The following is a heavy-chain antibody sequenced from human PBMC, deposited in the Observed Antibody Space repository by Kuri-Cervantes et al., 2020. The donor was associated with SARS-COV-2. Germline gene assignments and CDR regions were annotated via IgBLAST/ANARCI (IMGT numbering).Heavy chain of an antibody. J-gene: IGHJ4*02. CDR2: INGYNDNT. Sequence: ASVKVSCKASGYTFTNYGISWVRQAPRQGLEWMGWINGYNDNTKYAQKLQGRVTMTTDTSTSTAYMELRSLRSDDTAVYYCARGIVVVVAAMGYFDYWGQGTLVTVSS. CDR3: ARGIVVVVAAMGYFDY. V-gene: IGHV1-18*04. CDR1: GYTFTNYG. D-gene: IGHD2-15*01.